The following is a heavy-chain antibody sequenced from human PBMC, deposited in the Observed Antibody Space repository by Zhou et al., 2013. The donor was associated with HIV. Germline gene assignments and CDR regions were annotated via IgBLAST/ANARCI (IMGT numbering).Heavy chain of an antibody. D-gene: IGHD3-10*01. Sequence: QVQLVQSGAEVKKPGASVKVSCKASGYTFTSYGVSWVRQAPGQGLEWLGWISGYNGNAHYAQKFQDRVSMTTDATTTTAHMELRSLRSDDMATYYCARAGSGSYFDYWGQGTLVSVSS. J-gene: IGHJ4*02. CDR2: ISGYNGNA. V-gene: IGHV1-18*03. CDR3: ARAGSGSYFDY. CDR1: GYTFTSYG.